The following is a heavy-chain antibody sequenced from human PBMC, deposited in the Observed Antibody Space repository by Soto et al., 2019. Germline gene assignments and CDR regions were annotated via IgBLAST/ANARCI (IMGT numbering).Heavy chain of an antibody. CDR3: ARDRITAMVNYYYYYGMDV. V-gene: IGHV1-18*04. CDR1: GYTFTSYG. Sequence: QVQLVQSGAEVKKPGASVKVSCKASGYTFTSYGISWVRQAPGQGLEWMGWISAYNGNTNYAQKLQGRVTMTTDTSTRTAYMELRSLRSDDTAVYYCARDRITAMVNYYYYYGMDVWGQGTTVTVSS. J-gene: IGHJ6*02. D-gene: IGHD5-18*01. CDR2: ISAYNGNT.